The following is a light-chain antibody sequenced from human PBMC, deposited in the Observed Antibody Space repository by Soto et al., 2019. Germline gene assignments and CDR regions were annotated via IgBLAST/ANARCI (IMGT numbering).Light chain of an antibody. CDR1: QSISNY. CDR2: AAS. J-gene: IGKJ4*01. Sequence: QLGEERSSRSSSLHERNTIPLWASQSISNYLAWYQQKPGKVPKLLIYAASTLQSGVPSRFSGSGSGTDFTLTISRLQPEDVAPYYCQKYNSAPHTFGGGTKVDIK. CDR3: QKYNSAPHT. V-gene: IGKV1-27*01.